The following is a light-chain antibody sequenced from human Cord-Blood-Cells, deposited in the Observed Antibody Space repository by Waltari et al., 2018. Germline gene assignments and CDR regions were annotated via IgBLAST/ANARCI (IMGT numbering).Light chain of an antibody. CDR3: CSYAGSSTWV. J-gene: IGLJ3*02. V-gene: IGLV2-23*01. CDR1: SSAVGSYTL. CDR2: EGS. Sequence: QSALTQPASVSGSPGQSITISCTGTSSAVGSYTLVSWYQQHPGKAPKLMIYEGSKRPSGVSNRFSSSKSGITASLTISGLQAEDEADYYCCSYAGSSTWVFGGGTKLTVL.